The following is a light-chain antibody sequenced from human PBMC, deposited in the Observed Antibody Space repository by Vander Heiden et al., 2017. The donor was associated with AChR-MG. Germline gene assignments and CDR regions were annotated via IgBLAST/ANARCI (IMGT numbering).Light chain of an antibody. CDR1: RSNIGAGYD. V-gene: IGLV1-40*01. CDR2: ANN. Sequence: QSVLTQPPSVSGAPGQRVTISCTGSRSNIGAGYDVHWYQQFPGKAPKLLIYANNNRPSGVPDRFSGSKSGTSASLAITGLQAEDEADYYCQSYDSSLSALFGGGTKLTVL. CDR3: QSYDSSLSAL. J-gene: IGLJ2*01.